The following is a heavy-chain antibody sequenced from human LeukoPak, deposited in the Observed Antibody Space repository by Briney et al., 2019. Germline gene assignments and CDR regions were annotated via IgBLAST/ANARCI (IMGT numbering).Heavy chain of an antibody. D-gene: IGHD3-22*01. CDR1: GFTFSSYA. CDR3: ARVRPSSYFHDAFDI. Sequence: GGSLRLSCAASGFTFSSYAMSWVRQAPGKGLEWVSVIYSGGSTYYADSVKGRFTISRDNSKNTLYLQMNSLRAEDTAVYYCARVRPSSYFHDAFDIWGQGTMVTVSS. J-gene: IGHJ3*02. V-gene: IGHV3-53*01. CDR2: IYSGGST.